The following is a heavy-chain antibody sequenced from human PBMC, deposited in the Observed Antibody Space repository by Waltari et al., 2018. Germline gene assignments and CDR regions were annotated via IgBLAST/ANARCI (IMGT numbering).Heavy chain of an antibody. D-gene: IGHD4-4*01. Sequence: QVRLQESGPGLVKSSQTLSLTCIVSGGSVSNADYYRSWNRLSPGKGLEWIGDIYYNGNANYNPSLRSRLTISIDTSKNQFSLKLTSVTAADTAIYYCARDFGYSSADWGQGIQVTVSS. CDR2: IYYNGNA. V-gene: IGHV4-30-4*01. CDR3: ARDFGYSSAD. J-gene: IGHJ4*02. CDR1: GGSVSNADYY.